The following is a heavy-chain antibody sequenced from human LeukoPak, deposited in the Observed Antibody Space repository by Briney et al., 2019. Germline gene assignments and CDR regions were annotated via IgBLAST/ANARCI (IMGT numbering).Heavy chain of an antibody. CDR1: GYTFTSYG. D-gene: IGHD3-22*01. J-gene: IGHJ3*02. CDR2: ISAYNGNT. CDR3: ARDSGKTYYYDSSGYYSLLRAFDI. V-gene: IGHV1-18*01. Sequence: GASVKVSCKASGYTFTSYGISWVRQAPGQGLEWMGWISAYNGNTNYAQKLQGRVTMTTDTSTSTAYMELRSLRSEDTAVYYCARDSGKTYYYDSSGYYSLLRAFDIWGQGTMVTVSS.